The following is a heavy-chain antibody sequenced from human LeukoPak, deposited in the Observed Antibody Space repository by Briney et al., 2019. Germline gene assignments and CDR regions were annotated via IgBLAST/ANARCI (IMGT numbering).Heavy chain of an antibody. J-gene: IGHJ4*02. CDR1: GFTFSSYS. D-gene: IGHD3-22*01. V-gene: IGHV3-21*01. CDR3: ARDVDYYVSSGYYQRYFDY. CDR2: ISSSSSYI. Sequence: GGSLRLSCAASGFTFSSYSMNWVRQAPGKRLEWVSPISSSSSYIYYADSVKGRFTISRDNAKNSLYLQMNSLRAEDTAVYYCARDVDYYVSSGYYQRYFDYWGQGTLVTVSS.